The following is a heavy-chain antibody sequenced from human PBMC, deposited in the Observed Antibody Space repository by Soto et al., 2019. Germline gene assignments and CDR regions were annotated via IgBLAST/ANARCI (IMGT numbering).Heavy chain of an antibody. V-gene: IGHV4-61*01. CDR1: GGSVSSGSYY. CDR3: ATCVGELSKHLDV. D-gene: IGHD3-16*02. J-gene: IGHJ6*02. Sequence: QVQLQESGPGLVKASETLSLTCTVSGGSVSSGSYYWTWIRQPPGKGLEWIGYMSYSGTTNYNPSLKTRVTTSVDTSKNQFSLKLSSVTAADTAMYYCATCVGELSKHLDVWGQGTTVTVSS. CDR2: MSYSGTT.